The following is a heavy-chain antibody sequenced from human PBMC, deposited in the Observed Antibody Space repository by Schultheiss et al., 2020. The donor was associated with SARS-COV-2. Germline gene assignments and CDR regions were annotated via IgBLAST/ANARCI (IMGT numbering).Heavy chain of an antibody. CDR2: ISGSGGST. CDR3: AKDGPDPYYYGMDV. Sequence: GGSLRLSCAASGFTFSSYAMHWVRQAPGKGLEWVSAISGSGGSTYYADSVKGRFTISRDNSKNTLYLQMNSLRAEDTAVYYCAKDGPDPYYYGMDVWGQGTTVTVSS. V-gene: IGHV3-23*01. CDR1: GFTFSSYA. J-gene: IGHJ6*02.